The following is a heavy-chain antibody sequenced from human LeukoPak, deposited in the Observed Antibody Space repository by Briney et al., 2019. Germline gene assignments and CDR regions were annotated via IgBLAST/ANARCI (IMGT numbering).Heavy chain of an antibody. J-gene: IGHJ5*02. V-gene: IGHV3-48*01. Sequence: GGSLRLSCAASGFTFSSYSMNWVRQAPGKGLEWVSYISSSSSTIYYADSVKGRFTISRDNAKNSLYLQMNSLRAEDTAVYYCARKPRASSGLRFDPWGQGTLVTVSS. CDR3: ARKPRASSGLRFDP. CDR1: GFTFSSYS. CDR2: ISSSSSTI. D-gene: IGHD3-22*01.